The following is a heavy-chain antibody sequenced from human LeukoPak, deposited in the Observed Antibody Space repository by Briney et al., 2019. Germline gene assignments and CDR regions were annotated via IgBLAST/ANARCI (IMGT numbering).Heavy chain of an antibody. CDR2: ISGSGGST. CDR3: AKDRSETLIDVLLWFGESSYFDY. D-gene: IGHD3-10*01. CDR1: GFTFSSYA. Sequence: GSLRLSCSASGFTFSSYAMSWVRQAPGKGLEWVSAISGSGGSTYYADSVKGRFTISRDNSKNTLYLQMNSLRAEDTAVYYCAKDRSETLIDVLLWFGESSYFDYWGQGTLVTVSS. V-gene: IGHV3-23*01. J-gene: IGHJ4*02.